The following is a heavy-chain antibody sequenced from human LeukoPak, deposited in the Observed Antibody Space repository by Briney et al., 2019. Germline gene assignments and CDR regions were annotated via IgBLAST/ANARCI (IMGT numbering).Heavy chain of an antibody. CDR2: IIPIFGTA. CDR3: ARTVLRFLEWPYYYMDV. CDR1: GGTFNSYA. D-gene: IGHD3-3*01. J-gene: IGHJ6*03. Sequence: GASVKVSCKASGGTFNSYAISWVRQAPGQGLEWMGRIIPIFGTANYAQKFQGRVTITTDESTSTAYMELSSLRSEDTAVYYCARTVLRFLEWPYYYMDVWGKGTTVTVSS. V-gene: IGHV1-69*05.